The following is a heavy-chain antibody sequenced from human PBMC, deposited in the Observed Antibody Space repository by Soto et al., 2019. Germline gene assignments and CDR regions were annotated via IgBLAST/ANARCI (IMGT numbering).Heavy chain of an antibody. V-gene: IGHV4-39*01. Sequence: QLQLQESGPGLVKPSETLSLTGTVSGGSISSRGYYWGWIRQPPGKGLEWIGTIYYSGSTYYSPYLKSRVTISVDTSKNHFSLKLSSVTAADTAVYYCATSNWFDPWGQGTLVTVSS. CDR3: ATSNWFDP. J-gene: IGHJ5*02. CDR1: GGSISSRGYY. CDR2: IYYSGST.